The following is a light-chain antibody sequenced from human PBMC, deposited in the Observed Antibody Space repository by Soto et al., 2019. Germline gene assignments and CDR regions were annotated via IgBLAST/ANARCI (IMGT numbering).Light chain of an antibody. CDR3: QQYIGLWT. J-gene: IGKJ1*01. CDR1: QTISTF. CDR2: GAS. Sequence: DIQLTQSPSTLSASVGDRVTITCRASQTISTFLAWYQQKPGKAPHLLIYGASSLQSGVPSRFSGSGSETEFTLSISSLQPDDLGTYYCQQYIGLWTFGQGTKVDLK. V-gene: IGKV1-5*01.